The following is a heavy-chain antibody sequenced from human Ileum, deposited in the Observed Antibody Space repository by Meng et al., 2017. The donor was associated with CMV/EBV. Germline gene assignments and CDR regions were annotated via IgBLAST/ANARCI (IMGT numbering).Heavy chain of an antibody. CDR3: ARGSYQYYYGSGSYPD. Sequence: SGSTFSSFAMHWVRQAPGKGLEWVEVISYDGSNKDDADSAQGRFTISRDNSKNTLYLQMNSLRAEDTAVYYCARGSYQYYYGSGSYPDWGQGTLVTVSS. CDR1: GSTFSSFA. CDR2: ISYDGSNK. D-gene: IGHD3-10*01. J-gene: IGHJ4*02. V-gene: IGHV3-30*04.